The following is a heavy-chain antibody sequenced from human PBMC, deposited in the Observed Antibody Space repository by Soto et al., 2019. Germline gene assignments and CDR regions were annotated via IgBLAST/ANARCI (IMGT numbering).Heavy chain of an antibody. CDR1: GYTFTGYY. V-gene: IGHV1-2*04. Sequence: GASVKVSCKASGYTFTGYYMHWVRQAPGQGLEWMGWINPNSGGTNYAQKFQGWVTMTRDTSISTAYMELSRLRSDDTAVYYCARGGSPDYDILTGYPVIDYWGQGTLVTVSS. CDR2: INPNSGGT. D-gene: IGHD3-9*01. J-gene: IGHJ4*02. CDR3: ARGGSPDYDILTGYPVIDY.